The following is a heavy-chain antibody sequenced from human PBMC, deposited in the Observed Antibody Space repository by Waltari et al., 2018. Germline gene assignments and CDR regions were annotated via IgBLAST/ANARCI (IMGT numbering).Heavy chain of an antibody. CDR2: ISTDASDT. CDR3: ARVSRRTYRSPVPGRHYYYGMDV. Sequence: EEQLVESGGGLVQPGDSLRLSCAASGFTFSSFWMNWVRQAPGKGPLWVSRISTDASDTTYADSVKGRFTISRDNARNTLYLQMNRLRAEDMAVYFCARVSRRTYRSPVPGRHYYYGMDVWGQGTTVTVSS. CDR1: GFTFSSFW. V-gene: IGHV3-74*03. D-gene: IGHD1-1*01. J-gene: IGHJ6*02.